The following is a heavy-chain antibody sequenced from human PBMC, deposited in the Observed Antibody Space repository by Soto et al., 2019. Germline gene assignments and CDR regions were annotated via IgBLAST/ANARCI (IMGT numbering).Heavy chain of an antibody. V-gene: IGHV3-13*01. CDR3: ARGDDFWNGYLRHCMDV. D-gene: IGHD3-3*01. Sequence: GGSLRLSCAASGFTFSSYDMHWVRQATGKGLEWVSAIGTDGDTYYPGYVKGRFTISRANAKYSLYLQINSLRAVYTALYSCARGDDFWNGYLRHCMDVWGQGTTVTVSS. J-gene: IGHJ6*02. CDR1: GFTFSSYD. CDR2: IGTDGDT.